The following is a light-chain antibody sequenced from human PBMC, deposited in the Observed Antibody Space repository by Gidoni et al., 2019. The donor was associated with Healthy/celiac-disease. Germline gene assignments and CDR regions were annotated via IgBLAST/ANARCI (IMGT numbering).Light chain of an antibody. CDR1: QSVSSN. Sequence: EIVMTQSPATLSVSPGERATLSCRASQSVSSNLAWYQQKPGQAPRLLIYGAYTRATGIPARFSGSGSGTEFTLTISSLQSEDFAVYYCQQYNNWPPEVTFGGGTKVEIK. V-gene: IGKV3-15*01. J-gene: IGKJ4*01. CDR3: QQYNNWPPEVT. CDR2: GAY.